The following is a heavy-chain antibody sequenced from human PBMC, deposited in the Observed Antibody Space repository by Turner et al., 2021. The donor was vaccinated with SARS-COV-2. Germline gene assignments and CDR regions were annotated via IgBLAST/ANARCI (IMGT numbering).Heavy chain of an antibody. CDR2: ISSSSSYI. CDR3: ARGTYYYDSSVYSGTNWFDP. J-gene: IGHJ5*02. V-gene: IGHV3-21*01. CDR1: GFTFSSYT. Sequence: EVQLVESGGGLVKPGGSLRLSCAASGFTFSSYTMYWVRQAPGKVLEWVSSISSSSSYIYYADSVKGRFTISRDNAKNSLYLQMNSLRAEDTAVYYCARGTYYYDSSVYSGTNWFDPWGQGTLVTVSS. D-gene: IGHD3-22*01.